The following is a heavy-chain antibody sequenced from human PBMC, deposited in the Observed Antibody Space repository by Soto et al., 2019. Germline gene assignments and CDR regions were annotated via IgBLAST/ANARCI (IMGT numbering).Heavy chain of an antibody. D-gene: IGHD6-19*01. CDR1: GRPVSSGGYY. Sequence: QVQLQESGPGLVKPSQTLSLTCTVSGRPVSSGGYYWTWIRQFPGQGLEWIGYIYHIGSPSYNPSLKSRVSMSLDTSKNQFSLKRPSVTAAYPAIYYCVRDRALDSSGHWFDSWGQVTLVTVSS. J-gene: IGHJ5*01. V-gene: IGHV4-31*03. CDR3: VRDRALDSSGHWFDS. CDR2: IYHIGSP.